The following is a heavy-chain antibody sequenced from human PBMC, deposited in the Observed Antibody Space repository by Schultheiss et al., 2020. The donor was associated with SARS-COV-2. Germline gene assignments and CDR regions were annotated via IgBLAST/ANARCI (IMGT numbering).Heavy chain of an antibody. J-gene: IGHJ4*02. CDR1: EFTFSNNW. CDR2: INQGGRGT. CDR3: AKIFCTTTDCFYDY. Sequence: GGSLRLSCAASEFTFSNNWMSWVRQAPGKGLEWVANINQGGRGTFYVDSVKCRFTISRDNAKNLVYLQMNSLRAEDTAVYYCAKIFCTTTDCFYDYWGQGTLVTVSS. V-gene: IGHV3-7*05. D-gene: IGHD3-9*01.